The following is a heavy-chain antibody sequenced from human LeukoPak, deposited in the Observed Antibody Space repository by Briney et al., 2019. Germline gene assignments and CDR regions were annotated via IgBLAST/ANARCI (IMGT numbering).Heavy chain of an antibody. J-gene: IGHJ1*01. V-gene: IGHV4-30-4*01. CDR1: GGSISSGDYY. D-gene: IGHD3-22*01. Sequence: NASQTLSLTCTVSGGSISSGDYYWSWIRQPPGKGLEWIGYIYYSGSTYYNPSLKSRVTILVDTSKNQFSLKLSSVTAADTAVYYCARGDSSGYAGKFQHWGQGTLVTVSS. CDR2: IYYSGST. CDR3: ARGDSSGYAGKFQH.